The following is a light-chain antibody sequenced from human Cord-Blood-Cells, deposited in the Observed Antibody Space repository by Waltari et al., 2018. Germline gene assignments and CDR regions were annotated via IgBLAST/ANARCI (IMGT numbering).Light chain of an antibody. CDR3: QSYDSSLSVNWV. Sequence: QSVLTQPPSVSGAPGQRVTISCTGSSSNIGAGYDVHWYQQLPGTAPKLLIYGTSNRPSGVPDRFSGSKSGTSASLAITGLQAEDEADYYCQSYDSSLSVNWVFGGGTKLTVL. CDR2: GTS. CDR1: SSNIGAGYD. V-gene: IGLV1-40*01. J-gene: IGLJ3*02.